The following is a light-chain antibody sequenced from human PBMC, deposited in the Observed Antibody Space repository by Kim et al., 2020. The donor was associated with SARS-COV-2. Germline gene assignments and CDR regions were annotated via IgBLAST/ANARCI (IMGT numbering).Light chain of an antibody. CDR1: SSDVGAYNY. CDR3: SSYRSSNTYV. Sequence: QSALTQPASVSGSPGQSITISCTGTSSDVGAYNYVSWYQQHPGKAPKLMIYDVSKRPSGVSDRFSGSKSGNTASLTIPGLQAEDEADYHCSSYRSSNTYVFGTGTKVTVL. V-gene: IGLV2-14*03. J-gene: IGLJ1*01. CDR2: DVS.